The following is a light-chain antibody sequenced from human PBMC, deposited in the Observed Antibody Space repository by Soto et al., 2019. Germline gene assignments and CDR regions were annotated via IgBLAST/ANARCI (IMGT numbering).Light chain of an antibody. J-gene: IGKJ2*01. CDR3: QQYYSTPYT. CDR2: WAS. V-gene: IGKV4-1*01. Sequence: DIVMTQSPDSLAVSLGERATINCKSSQSVLYSSNNKNYLAWYQQKPGQPPKLLIYWASTRESGVPDRFSGNRSGTDFPLNLSSLQAEDVAVYYCQQYYSTPYTFGQGTKLEIK. CDR1: QSVLYSSNNKNY.